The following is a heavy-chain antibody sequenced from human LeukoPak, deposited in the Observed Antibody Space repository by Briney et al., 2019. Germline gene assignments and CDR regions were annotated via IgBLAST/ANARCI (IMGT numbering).Heavy chain of an antibody. CDR1: GFTFSSSW. CDR2: INEDGSAK. V-gene: IGHV3-7*01. J-gene: IGHJ4*02. Sequence: GGSLRLSCAASGFTFSSSWMSWVRQAPGKGLEWVANINEDGSAKYYVDSVKGRFTISRDNARRSLDLQVNSLRAEDTAVYYCTRSRRDGNDYWGQGTLVTVSS. D-gene: IGHD5-24*01. CDR3: TRSRRDGNDY.